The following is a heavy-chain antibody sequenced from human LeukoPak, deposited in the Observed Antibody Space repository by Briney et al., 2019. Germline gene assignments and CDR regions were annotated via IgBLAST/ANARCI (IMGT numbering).Heavy chain of an antibody. J-gene: IGHJ4*02. V-gene: IGHV4-59*08. CDR1: GGSTSSYY. CDR2: IYYSGST. Sequence: SETLSLTCTISGGSTSSYYWSWIRQPPGKGLEWIGYIYYSGSTNYNPSLKSRVTISVDTSKNQFSLKLSSVTAADTAVYYCARQGRDGYIVDYWGQGTLVTVSS. CDR3: ARQGRDGYIVDY. D-gene: IGHD2-21*02.